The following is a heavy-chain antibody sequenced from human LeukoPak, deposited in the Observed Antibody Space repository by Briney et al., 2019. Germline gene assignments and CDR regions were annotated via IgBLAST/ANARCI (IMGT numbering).Heavy chain of an antibody. CDR1: GYTFTSYG. J-gene: IGHJ5*02. CDR2: ISAYNGNT. V-gene: IGHV1-18*01. Sequence: RASVKVSCKASGYTFTSYGISRVRQAPGQGLEWMGWISAYNGNTNYAQKLQGRVTMTTDTSTSTAYMELRSLRSDDTAVYYCALTPTFRAVTTFYGNWFDPWGQGTLVTVSS. CDR3: ALTPTFRAVTTFYGNWFDP. D-gene: IGHD4-17*01.